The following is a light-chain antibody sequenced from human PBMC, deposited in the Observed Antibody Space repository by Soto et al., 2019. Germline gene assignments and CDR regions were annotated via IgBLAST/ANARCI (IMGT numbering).Light chain of an antibody. J-gene: IGLJ2*01. CDR3: CSYAGSGTWN. Sequence: QSALTQPASVSGSPGQSITISCTGTSSDVGRYNFVSWYQQHPGKAPKLMIYEVTKGPSGVSNRFSGSKSGNTASLTISGLQAEDEADYYCCSYAGSGTWNFGGGTKVTVL. CDR1: SSDVGRYNF. V-gene: IGLV2-23*02. CDR2: EVT.